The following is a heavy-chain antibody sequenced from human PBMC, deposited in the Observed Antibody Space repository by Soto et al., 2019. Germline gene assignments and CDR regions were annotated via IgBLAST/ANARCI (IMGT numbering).Heavy chain of an antibody. CDR2: IIPILGIA. J-gene: IGHJ4*02. CDR1: GGTFSSYT. D-gene: IGHD6-19*01. Sequence: GTSVKVSCKASGGTFSSYTISWVRQAPGQGLEWMGRIIPILGIANYAQKFQGRVTITADKSTSTAYMELSSLRSEDTAVYYCARDPGIAVPRAKIDYRGQGTPVPVSS. CDR3: ARDPGIAVPRAKIDY. V-gene: IGHV1-69*04.